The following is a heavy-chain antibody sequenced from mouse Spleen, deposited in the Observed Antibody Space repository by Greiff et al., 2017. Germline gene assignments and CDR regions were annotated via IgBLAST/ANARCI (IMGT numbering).Heavy chain of an antibody. CDR2: IYPGDGDT. CDR1: GYAFSSSW. CDR3: ARTMITFFDY. Sequence: VQLQQSGPELVKPGASVKISCKASGYAFSSSWMNWVKQRPGKGLEWIGRIYPGDGDTNYNGKFKGKATLTADKSSSTAYMQLSSLTSEDSAVYFCARTMITFFDYWGQGTTLTVSS. V-gene: IGHV1-82*01. J-gene: IGHJ2*01. D-gene: IGHD2-4*01.